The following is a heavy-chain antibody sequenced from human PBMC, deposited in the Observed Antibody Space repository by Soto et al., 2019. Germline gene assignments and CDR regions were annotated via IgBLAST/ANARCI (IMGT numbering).Heavy chain of an antibody. CDR1: GFTFRNAW. CDR2: IKGKTDGGTT. CDR3: TTGMVRDNNYGMDV. J-gene: IGHJ6*02. V-gene: IGHV3-15*01. Sequence: EVQLVESGGGLVKPGGSLRLFCAASGFTFRNAWMSWVRQAPGKGLEWFGRIKGKTDGGTTDYDAHVKGRFTISRDDSKNTLYLKMNSLKTEDTAVYYCTTGMVRDNNYGMDVRGQGTTVTVSS. D-gene: IGHD3-10*01.